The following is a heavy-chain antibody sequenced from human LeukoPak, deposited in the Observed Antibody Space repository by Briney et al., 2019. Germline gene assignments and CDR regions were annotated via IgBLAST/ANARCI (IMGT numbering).Heavy chain of an antibody. CDR1: GFTFTSYS. J-gene: IGHJ6*02. V-gene: IGHV3-21*01. Sequence: GGSLRLSCAASGFTFTSYSMNWVRQAPGKGLEWVSSISSSSSYIYYADSVKGRFTTSRDNAKNSLDLQMNSLRAEDTAVYYCARDSPDFWSGYRYYYYGMDVWGQGTTVTVSS. CDR3: ARDSPDFWSGYRYYYYGMDV. D-gene: IGHD3-3*01. CDR2: ISSSSSYI.